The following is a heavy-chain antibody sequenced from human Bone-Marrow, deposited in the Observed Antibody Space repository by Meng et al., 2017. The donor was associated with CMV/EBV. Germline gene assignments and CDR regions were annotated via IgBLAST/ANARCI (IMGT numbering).Heavy chain of an antibody. D-gene: IGHD5-18*01. V-gene: IGHV3-21*01. CDR2: ISSRSTYI. Sequence: GESLKISCAASGFTFRSYSMNWVRQAPGKGLEWVSSISSRSTYISYTDSVKGRFTVSRDNAKNSLYLQMNSLRAEDTAVYYCARDRGYSHGYAFDHWGQGTPVTVSS. CDR3: ARDRGYSHGYAFDH. CDR1: GFTFRSYS. J-gene: IGHJ4*02.